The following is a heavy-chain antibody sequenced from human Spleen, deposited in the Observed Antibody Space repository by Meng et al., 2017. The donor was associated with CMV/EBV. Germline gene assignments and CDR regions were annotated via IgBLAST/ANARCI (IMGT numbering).Heavy chain of an antibody. CDR2: ISWNGGST. Sequence: SLKISCAASGFTFDEYDMHWVRQGPGKGLEWVSSISWNGGSTGYADSVKGRFTVSRDNAKNFLYLQMNSLRAEDTAFYYCATLLYGSGSYYSDYWGQGTLVTVSS. V-gene: IGHV3-9*01. D-gene: IGHD3-10*01. J-gene: IGHJ4*02. CDR1: GFTFDEYD. CDR3: ATLLYGSGSYYSDY.